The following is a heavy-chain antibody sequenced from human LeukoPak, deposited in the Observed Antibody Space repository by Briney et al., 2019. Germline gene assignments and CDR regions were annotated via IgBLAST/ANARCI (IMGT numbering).Heavy chain of an antibody. CDR3: ARKVGATSRGIFYFDY. CDR2: INPNSGGT. Sequence: ASVKVSCKASGYTFTGYYMHWVRQAPGQGLEWMGWINPNSGGTNYAQKFQGRVTMTRDTSISTAYMELSRLRSDDTAVYYCARKVGATSRGIFYFDYWGQGTLVTVSS. CDR1: GYTFTGYY. D-gene: IGHD1-26*01. J-gene: IGHJ4*02. V-gene: IGHV1-2*02.